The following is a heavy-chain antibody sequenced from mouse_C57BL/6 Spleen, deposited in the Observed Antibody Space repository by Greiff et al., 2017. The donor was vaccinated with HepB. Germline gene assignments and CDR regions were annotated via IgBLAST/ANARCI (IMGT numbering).Heavy chain of an antibody. CDR3: ARSFEYYGSSFTYYDAMDY. V-gene: IGHV1-82*01. CDR1: GYAFSSSW. D-gene: IGHD1-1*01. J-gene: IGHJ4*01. Sequence: QVQLKESGPELVKPGASVKISCKASGYAFSSSWMNWVKQRPGKGLEWIGRIYPGDGDTNYNGKFKGKATLTEDKSSSTAYMQLSSLTSEDSAVYFCARSFEYYGSSFTYYDAMDYWGQGTSVTVSS. CDR2: IYPGDGDT.